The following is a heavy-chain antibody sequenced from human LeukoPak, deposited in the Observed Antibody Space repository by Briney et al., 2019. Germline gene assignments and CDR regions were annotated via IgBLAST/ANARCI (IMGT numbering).Heavy chain of an antibody. CDR1: GFTFSNAW. D-gene: IGHD5-18*01. CDR2: IKSKTDGGTT. J-gene: IGHJ6*03. CDR3: TTKYTAMAYYYYYYMDV. V-gene: IGHV3-15*01. Sequence: TGGSLRLSCAASGFTFSNAWMSWVRQASGKGLEWVGRIKSKTDGGTTDYAAPVKGRFTISRDDSKNTLYLQMNSLKTEDTAVYYCTTKYTAMAYYYYYYMDVWGKGTTVTVSS.